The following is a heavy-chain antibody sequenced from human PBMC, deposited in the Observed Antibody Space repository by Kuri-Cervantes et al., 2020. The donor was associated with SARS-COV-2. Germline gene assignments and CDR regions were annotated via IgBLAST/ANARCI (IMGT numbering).Heavy chain of an antibody. V-gene: IGHV4-34*01. J-gene: IGHJ5*02. Sequence: SQTLSLTCAVYGGSFSGHYWSWIRQPPGKGLEWIGEINHSGSTNYNPSLKSRVTISVDTSKNQFSLKLSSATAADTAVYYCARKRTTVTTFWFDPWGQGTLVTVSS. D-gene: IGHD4-17*01. CDR2: INHSGST. CDR3: ARKRTTVTTFWFDP. CDR1: GGSFSGHY.